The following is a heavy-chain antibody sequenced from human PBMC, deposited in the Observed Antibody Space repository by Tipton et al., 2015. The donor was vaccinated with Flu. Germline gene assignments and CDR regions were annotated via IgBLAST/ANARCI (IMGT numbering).Heavy chain of an antibody. J-gene: IGHJ5*02. D-gene: IGHD4-17*01. CDR3: AREGYTVTTRWFDP. CDR2: IYYSGST. CDR1: GGSISSYY. V-gene: IGHV4-59*01. Sequence: TLSLTCTVSGGSISSYYWSWIRQPPGKGLEWIGYIYYSGSTNYNPSLKSRVTISVDTSKNQFSLKLSSVTAADTAVYYCAREGYTVTTRWFDPWGQGTLVTVSS.